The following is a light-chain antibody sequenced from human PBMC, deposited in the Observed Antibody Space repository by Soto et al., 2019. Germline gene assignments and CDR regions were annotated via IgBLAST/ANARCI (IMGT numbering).Light chain of an antibody. CDR1: QSVSSN. CDR3: QHYQGGYPIA. V-gene: IGKV3-15*01. Sequence: EIVMTQSPVTLSVSPGVRATLSFSASQSVSSNLAWYQQKPGQAPRLLIYGASTRATGIPARFSGSGSGTDFTLIIRRLEPEDSALYYCQHYQGGYPIAFGQGTRLEIK. J-gene: IGKJ5*01. CDR2: GAS.